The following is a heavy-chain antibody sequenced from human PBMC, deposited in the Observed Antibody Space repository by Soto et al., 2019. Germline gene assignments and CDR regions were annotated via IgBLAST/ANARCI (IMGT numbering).Heavy chain of an antibody. D-gene: IGHD2-15*01. J-gene: IGHJ6*03. CDR1: GGTFTSYT. CDR2: IIPILGIA. Sequence: SVKVSCKASGGTFTSYTISWVRQAPGQGLEWMGRIIPILGIANYAQKFQGRVTITADKSTSTAYMELSSLRSEDTAVYYCARDRRLLLLDYYYYYMDVWGKGTTVTVSS. V-gene: IGHV1-69*04. CDR3: ARDRRLLLLDYYYYYMDV.